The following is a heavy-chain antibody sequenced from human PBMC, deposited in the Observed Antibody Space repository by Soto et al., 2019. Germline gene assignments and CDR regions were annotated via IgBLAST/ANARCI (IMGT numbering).Heavy chain of an antibody. CDR3: AKDHSSSWRRLGYYFDY. J-gene: IGHJ4*02. D-gene: IGHD6-13*01. CDR1: GFTFSSYG. CDR2: ISYDGSNK. Sequence: QVQLVESGGGVVQPGRSLRLSCAASGFTFSSYGMHWVRQAPGKGLEWVAVISYDGSNKYYADSVKGRFTISRDNSKNTLYLQMNSLRAEDTAVYYCAKDHSSSWRRLGYYFDYWGQGTLVTVSS. V-gene: IGHV3-30*18.